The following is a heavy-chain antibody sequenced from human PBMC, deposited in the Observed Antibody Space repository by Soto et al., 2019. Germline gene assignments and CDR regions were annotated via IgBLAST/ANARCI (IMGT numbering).Heavy chain of an antibody. Sequence: ASVKVSCKSSGYTFNEYGIHWVRQAPGQRPEWMGWIDTHSGDTRYSQRFQDRLTLTRETSANTVYMDLGSLRPEDTAVYFCARDKMRFFLGTPRFNWFDPWGQRTLVTVSS. D-gene: IGHD3-3*01. CDR3: ARDKMRFFLGTPRFNWFDP. CDR1: GYTFNEYG. CDR2: IDTHSGDT. V-gene: IGHV1-3*04. J-gene: IGHJ5*02.